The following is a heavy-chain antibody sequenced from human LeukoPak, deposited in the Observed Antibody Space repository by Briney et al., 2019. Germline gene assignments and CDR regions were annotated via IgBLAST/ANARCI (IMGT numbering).Heavy chain of an antibody. CDR3: ARDPYGDYAHDY. Sequence: SETLSLTCTVSGGSFSSGGYYWSWIRQHPGKGLEWIGYIYYSGSTYYNPSLKSRVTISVDTSKNQFSLKLSSVTAADTVVYYCARDPYGDYAHDYWGQGTLVTVSS. V-gene: IGHV4-31*03. D-gene: IGHD4-17*01. CDR2: IYYSGST. CDR1: GGSFSSGGYY. J-gene: IGHJ4*02.